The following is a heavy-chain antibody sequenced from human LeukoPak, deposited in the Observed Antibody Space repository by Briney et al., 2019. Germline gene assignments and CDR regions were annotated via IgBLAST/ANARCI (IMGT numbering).Heavy chain of an antibody. J-gene: IGHJ6*03. CDR2: IYYSGST. CDR3: AREMAYDFWSGYRYYYMDV. Sequence: PSETLSLTCTVSGGSISSYYWSWIRQPPGKGLEWIGYIYYSGSTNYNPSLKSRVTISVDTSKNQFSLKLSSVTAADTAVYYCAREMAYDFWSGYRYYYMDVWGKGTTVTVSS. V-gene: IGHV4-59*01. D-gene: IGHD3-3*01. CDR1: GGSISSYY.